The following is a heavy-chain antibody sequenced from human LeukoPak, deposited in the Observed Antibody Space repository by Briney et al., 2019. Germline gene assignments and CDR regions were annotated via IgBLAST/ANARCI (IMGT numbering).Heavy chain of an antibody. CDR2: IYSGGST. CDR3: AVLCSGGSCYPLGFDY. J-gene: IGHJ4*02. D-gene: IGHD2-15*01. V-gene: IGHV3-53*01. CDR1: GFTVSSNY. Sequence: QAGGSLRLSCAASGFTVSSNYMSWVRQAPGKGLEWVSVIYSGGSTYYADSVKGRFTISRDNSKNTLYLQMNSLRAEDTAVYYCAVLCSGGSCYPLGFDYWGQGTLVTVSS.